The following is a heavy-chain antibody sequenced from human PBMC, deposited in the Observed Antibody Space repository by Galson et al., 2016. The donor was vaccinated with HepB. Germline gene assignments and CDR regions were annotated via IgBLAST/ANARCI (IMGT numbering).Heavy chain of an antibody. D-gene: IGHD2-2*01. CDR2: IKEDGSDK. CDR1: GFTFSKNW. J-gene: IGHJ4*02. CDR3: VRIGVVIPATKFDY. V-gene: IGHV3-7*01. Sequence: SLRLSCAVSGFTFSKNWMSWVRQAPGEGLEWVANIKEDGSDKFYVDSVKGRFTISRDNAKNSLYLQMSSLRVEDTAVYYCVRIGVVIPATKFDYWGQVTLVTVSS.